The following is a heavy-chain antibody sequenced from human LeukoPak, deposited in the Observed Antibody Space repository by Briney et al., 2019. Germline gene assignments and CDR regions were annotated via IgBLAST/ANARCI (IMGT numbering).Heavy chain of an antibody. V-gene: IGHV3-15*01. D-gene: IGHD3-10*01. J-gene: IGHJ3*02. CDR2: IKSKTDGGTT. Sequence: GGSLRLSCAASGFTFSSYSMNWVRQAPGKGLEWVGRIKSKTDGGTTDYAAPVKGRFTISRDDSKNTLYLQMNSLKTEDTAVYYCTTGLLWFGEPTDAFDIWGQGTMVTVSS. CDR1: GFTFSSYS. CDR3: TTGLLWFGEPTDAFDI.